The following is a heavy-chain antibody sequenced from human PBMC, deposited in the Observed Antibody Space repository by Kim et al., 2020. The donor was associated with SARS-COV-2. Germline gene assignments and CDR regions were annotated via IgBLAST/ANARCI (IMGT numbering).Heavy chain of an antibody. J-gene: IGHJ5*02. CDR3: ARQGGWLENWFDP. Sequence: YAVSVKKRIIINSDTSKKHFSMQLNSGTPEDTAVYYCARQGGWLENWFDPWGQGTLVTVSS. V-gene: IGHV6-1*01. D-gene: IGHD5-12*01.